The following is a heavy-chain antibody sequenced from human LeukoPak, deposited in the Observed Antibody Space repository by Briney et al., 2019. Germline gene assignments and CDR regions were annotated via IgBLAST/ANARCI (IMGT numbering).Heavy chain of an antibody. J-gene: IGHJ4*02. Sequence: PSETLSLTCAVYGGSFSGYYWSWIRQPPGKGLGWIGEINHSGSTNYNPSLKSRVTISVDTSKNQFSLKLSSVTAADTAVYYCARGRRGYSYGPLDYWGQGTLVTVSS. CDR3: ARGRRGYSYGPLDY. CDR2: INHSGST. D-gene: IGHD5-18*01. CDR1: GGSFSGYY. V-gene: IGHV4-34*01.